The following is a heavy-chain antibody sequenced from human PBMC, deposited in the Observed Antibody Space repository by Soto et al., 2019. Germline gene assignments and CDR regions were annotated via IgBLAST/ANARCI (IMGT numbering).Heavy chain of an antibody. CDR2: IYYSGST. V-gene: IGHV4-59*01. Sequence: SETLSLTCTVSGGSISSYYWSWIRQPPGKGLEWIGYIYYSGSTNYNPSLKSRVTISVDTSKNQFSLKLSSVTAADTAVYYCARDVSPLLWFGELSSRMHSCDPWGQGTLVTVSS. CDR3: ARDVSPLLWFGELSSRMHSCDP. D-gene: IGHD3-10*01. J-gene: IGHJ5*02. CDR1: GGSISSYY.